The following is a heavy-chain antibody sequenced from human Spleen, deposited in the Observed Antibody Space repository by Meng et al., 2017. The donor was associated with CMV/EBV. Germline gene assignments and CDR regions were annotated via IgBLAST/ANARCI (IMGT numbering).Heavy chain of an antibody. CDR1: GFTFDDYA. Sequence: GGSLRLSCAASGFTFDDYAMHWVRQTPGKGLEWVSGISWNGGHTGYADSVKGRFTISRDNTKSSLYLQMNSLRADDTALYFCAKDKRYCSSGSCHYYYYGMDYWGQGTAVTVSS. D-gene: IGHD2-15*01. CDR3: AKDKRYCSSGSCHYYYYGMDY. V-gene: IGHV3-9*01. CDR2: ISWNGGHT. J-gene: IGHJ6*02.